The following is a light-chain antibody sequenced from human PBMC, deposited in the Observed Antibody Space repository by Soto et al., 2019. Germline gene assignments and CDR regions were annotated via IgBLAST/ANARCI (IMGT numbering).Light chain of an antibody. J-gene: IGKJ5*01. CDR1: QGISSW. V-gene: IGKV1D-16*01. CDR3: QQYHTSSIT. Sequence: DIRMAQSPSSVSASVGDRITITCRASQGISSWLAWYQQKPVKAPKLLIYAASSLQSGVPSRFSGTGSGTEFTLTIDSLQPDDFATYYCQQYHTSSITFGQGTRLETK. CDR2: AAS.